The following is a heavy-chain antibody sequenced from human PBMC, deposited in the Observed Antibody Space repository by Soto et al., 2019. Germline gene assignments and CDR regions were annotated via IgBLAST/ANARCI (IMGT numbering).Heavy chain of an antibody. CDR1: GYSISSGYY. V-gene: IGHV4-38-2*02. CDR3: ARDGEERDIVVVPAAHAT. Sequence: PXEALSLTCSVSGYSISSGYYWGWIRQPPVKGLEWIGSIYHSGSTYYNPSLKSRVTISVDTSKNQFSLKLSSVTAADTAVYYCARDGEERDIVVVPAAHATWGQGTLATVSS. J-gene: IGHJ5*02. D-gene: IGHD2-2*01. CDR2: IYHSGST.